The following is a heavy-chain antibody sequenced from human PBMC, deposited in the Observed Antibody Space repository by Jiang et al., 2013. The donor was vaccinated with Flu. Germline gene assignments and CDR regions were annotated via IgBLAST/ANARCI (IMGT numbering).Heavy chain of an antibody. Sequence: CPGLVKPSQTLSLTCTVSGGSISSGGYYWSWIRQHPGKGLEWIGYIYYSGSTYYNPSLKSRVTISVDTSKNQFSLKLSSVTAADTAVYYCARVWLTPGNVVVPAATSSYYYYGMDVWGQGTTVTVSS. CDR2: IYYSGST. J-gene: IGHJ6*02. CDR1: GGSISSGGYY. CDR3: ARVWLTPGNVVVPAATSSYYYYGMDV. D-gene: IGHD2-2*01. V-gene: IGHV4-31*03.